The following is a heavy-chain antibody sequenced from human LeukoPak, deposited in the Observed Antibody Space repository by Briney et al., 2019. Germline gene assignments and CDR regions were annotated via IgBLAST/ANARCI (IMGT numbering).Heavy chain of an antibody. J-gene: IGHJ4*02. CDR3: AKDRSCTNDICHGDFDY. D-gene: IGHD2-8*01. V-gene: IGHV3-23*01. CDR1: GFTFSSYA. Sequence: GGSLRLSCAASGFTFSSYAMSWVRQAPGKALEWVSAISGSGGTTYYADSVKGRFTISRDNSKNTLYLQMNSLRAEDTALYYCAKDRSCTNDICHGDFDYWGQGTLVTVSS. CDR2: ISGSGGTT.